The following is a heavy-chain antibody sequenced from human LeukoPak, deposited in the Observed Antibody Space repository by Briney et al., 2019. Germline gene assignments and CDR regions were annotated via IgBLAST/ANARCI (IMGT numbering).Heavy chain of an antibody. J-gene: IGHJ4*02. D-gene: IGHD3-10*01. Sequence: TSETLSLTCTVSGGSISSYFWSWIRQPPGRGLEWIGYIYYSGSTNYNPSLKSRVTISLDTSKNQFSLKLSSVTAADTAVYYCASGENYGSGSYFTYFDHWGQGTLVTVSS. V-gene: IGHV4-59*01. CDR2: IYYSGST. CDR1: GGSISSYF. CDR3: ASGENYGSGSYFTYFDH.